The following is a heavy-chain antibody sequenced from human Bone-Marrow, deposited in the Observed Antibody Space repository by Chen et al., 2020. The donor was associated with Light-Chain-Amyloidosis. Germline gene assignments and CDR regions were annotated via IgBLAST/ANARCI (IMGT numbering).Heavy chain of an antibody. CDR3: TRKGGYFDF. J-gene: IGHJ4*02. D-gene: IGHD3-10*01. CDR1: GFNCSSFG. V-gene: IGHV3-23*04. CDR2: VSGSTVST. Sequence: VQLVESGGGLVQPGGSLRLSCATSGFNCSSFGMSWVRQAPGKGLEWVSTVSGSTVSTYYAGAVKGRFIISRDNSKSTLYLQMNSLRAGDTAVYFCTRKGGYFDFWGQGSLVTVSS.